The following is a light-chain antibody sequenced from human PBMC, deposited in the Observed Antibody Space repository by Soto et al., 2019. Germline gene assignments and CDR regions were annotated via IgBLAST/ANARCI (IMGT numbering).Light chain of an antibody. Sequence: IQLTQSPSSLSAYVGDIVIISCRASQGISSHLAWYQQKPGKAPKLLIYAASTLQTGVSSRFSGGGSGTDFTLTLSSLQPEDFATYYCQQVNSFPSTFGQGTRLEIK. CDR2: AAS. J-gene: IGKJ5*01. CDR3: QQVNSFPST. V-gene: IGKV1-9*01. CDR1: QGISSH.